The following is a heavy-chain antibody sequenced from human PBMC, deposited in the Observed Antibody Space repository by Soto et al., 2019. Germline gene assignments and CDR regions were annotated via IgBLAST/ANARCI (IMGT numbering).Heavy chain of an antibody. D-gene: IGHD2-2*01. J-gene: IGHJ3*02. CDR2: SCQGGDA. CDR3: ARHDNQSSSSAAFDI. V-gene: IGHV4-30-2*01. CDR1: GASVSRGSYS. Sequence: QLQLQASDSGLVRPAQTMSLTCAGSGASVSRGSYSWSWIRQPPGKGLEWIGFSCQGGDAYYNPSLERRVTILVDKSETQVSRKVRSSTAASTAVYYCARHDNQSSSSAAFDIWGQGATGYVSS.